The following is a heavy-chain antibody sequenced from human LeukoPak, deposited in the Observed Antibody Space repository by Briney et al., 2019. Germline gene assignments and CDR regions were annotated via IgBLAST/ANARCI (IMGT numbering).Heavy chain of an antibody. J-gene: IGHJ3*02. D-gene: IGHD3-10*01. CDR1: GYTFTGYY. Sequence: GTSVKVSCKASGYTFTGYYMHWVRQAPGQGLEWMGWISAYNGNTNYAQKLQGRVTMTTDTSTSTAYMELRSLRSDDTAVYYCARSRSAMVRGVISDDAFDIWGQGTMVTVSS. CDR2: ISAYNGNT. CDR3: ARSRSAMVRGVISDDAFDI. V-gene: IGHV1-18*04.